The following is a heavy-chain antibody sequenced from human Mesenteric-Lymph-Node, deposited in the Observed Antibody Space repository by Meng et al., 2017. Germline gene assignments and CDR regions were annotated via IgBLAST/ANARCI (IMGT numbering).Heavy chain of an antibody. J-gene: IGHJ4*02. CDR2: ISSSSSYI. Sequence: EVQVGECGGGRVKPWGSMRLSCAASGFTFSSYSMNWVRQAPGKGLEWVSSISSSSSYIYYADSVKGRFTISRDNAKNSLYLQMNSLRAEDTAVYYCARAGSGWYWVDYWGQGTLVTVSS. CDR3: ARAGSGWYWVDY. CDR1: GFTFSSYS. D-gene: IGHD6-19*01. V-gene: IGHV3-21*01.